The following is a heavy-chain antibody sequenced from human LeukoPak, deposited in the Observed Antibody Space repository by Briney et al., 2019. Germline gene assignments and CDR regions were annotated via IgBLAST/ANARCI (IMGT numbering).Heavy chain of an antibody. CDR2: IYYSGST. Sequence: SETLSLTCTVSGGSISSSSYYWSWIRQPPGKGLDWIGYIYYSGSTNYNPSLKSRVTISVDTSKNQFSLKLSSVTAADTAVYYCARQVEMATVSYFDYWGQGTLVTVSS. CDR3: ARQVEMATVSYFDY. D-gene: IGHD5-24*01. V-gene: IGHV4-61*01. J-gene: IGHJ4*02. CDR1: GGSISSSSYY.